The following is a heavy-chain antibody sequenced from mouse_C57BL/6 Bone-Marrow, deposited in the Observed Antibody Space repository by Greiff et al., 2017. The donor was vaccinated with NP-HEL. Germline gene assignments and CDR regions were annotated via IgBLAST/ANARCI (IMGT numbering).Heavy chain of an antibody. J-gene: IGHJ2*01. D-gene: IGHD1-1*01. CDR2: IYPRSVNT. V-gene: IGHV1-81*01. CDR3: ARRDERRLRRGYFAY. Sequence: VQLQQSGAELARPGASVKLSCKASGYTFTSYGISWVKQRTGQGLEWIGEIYPRSVNTYYNEKFKGKATLTADKSSSTAYMELRSLICEDSAVYSGARRDERRLRRGYFAYWGQGTTLTVSS. CDR1: GYTFTSYG.